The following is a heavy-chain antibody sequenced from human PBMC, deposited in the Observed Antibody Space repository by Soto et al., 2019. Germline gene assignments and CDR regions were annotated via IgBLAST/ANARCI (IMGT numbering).Heavy chain of an antibody. Sequence: QVQLVQSGAEVKKPGASVKVSCKASGYSFTSYDINWVRQATGQGLEWMGWMNPNSDNTAYAQKFQGRVTMTRNTSISTVYMELSSLRSQDTAVYYCAREAAAGLVYWGQGTLVTVSS. CDR1: GYSFTSYD. CDR3: AREAAAGLVY. CDR2: MNPNSDNT. D-gene: IGHD6-13*01. V-gene: IGHV1-8*01. J-gene: IGHJ4*02.